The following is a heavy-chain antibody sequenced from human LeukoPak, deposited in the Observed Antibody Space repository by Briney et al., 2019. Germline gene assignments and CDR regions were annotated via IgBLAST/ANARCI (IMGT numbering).Heavy chain of an antibody. V-gene: IGHV1-18*01. CDR1: DYKVKPFG. J-gene: IGHJ4*02. CDR2: IRADKGKT. Sequence: ASVKVSCNTSDYKVKPFGISWVRQAPGQGLECMGWIRADKGKTDYTQKFQDRVTLTIDTSTPTAYMKLKSTACDATATYYCARDRSNSDFWGQGILVTVS. D-gene: IGHD4-11*01. CDR3: ARDRSNSDF.